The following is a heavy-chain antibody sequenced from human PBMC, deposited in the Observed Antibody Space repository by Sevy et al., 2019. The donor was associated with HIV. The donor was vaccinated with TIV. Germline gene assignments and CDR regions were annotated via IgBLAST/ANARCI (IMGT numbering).Heavy chain of an antibody. Sequence: GGSLRLSCAASGFTFNTYAMSWVRQAPGKGLEWVSLIRFDGSMKYIADSVKGRFTISRDKVKDTLYLQMNSLRPEDTAVYYCAKDHYDYRTGYYGYYGMDVWGQGTTVTVSS. V-gene: IGHV3-30*02. D-gene: IGHD3-3*01. CDR1: GFTFNTYA. CDR3: AKDHYDYRTGYYGYYGMDV. CDR2: IRFDGSMK. J-gene: IGHJ6*02.